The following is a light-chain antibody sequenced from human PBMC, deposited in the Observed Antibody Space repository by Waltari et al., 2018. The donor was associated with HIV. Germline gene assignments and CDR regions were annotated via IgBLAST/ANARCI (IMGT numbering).Light chain of an antibody. CDR3: APWDDSLNGWI. CDR2: GNN. CDR1: SSNIGSNH. Sequence: QSVLTQPPSASGTPGQRVTISCSGSSSNIGSNHVNWYQQLPGTAPKLLIYGNNQRPSGVPDRFSGAKSGTSASLAISGLQSEDEAVYYCAPWDDSLNGWIFGGGTKLTVL. J-gene: IGLJ2*01. V-gene: IGLV1-44*01.